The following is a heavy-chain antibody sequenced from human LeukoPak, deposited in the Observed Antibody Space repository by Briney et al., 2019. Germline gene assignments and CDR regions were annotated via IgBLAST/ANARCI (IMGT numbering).Heavy chain of an antibody. V-gene: IGHV3-23*01. Sequence: GGSLRLSCAASGFTFSSYAMSWVRQAPGKGLEWVSGISGSGDNTYYADSVKGRFTISRDNSRNTLYVQVNSLGTEDTAIYYCARRTGAAPGEFFLHWGQGTLVTVSS. CDR2: ISGSGDNT. J-gene: IGHJ1*01. CDR1: GFTFSSYA. CDR3: ARRTGAAPGEFFLH. D-gene: IGHD6-19*01.